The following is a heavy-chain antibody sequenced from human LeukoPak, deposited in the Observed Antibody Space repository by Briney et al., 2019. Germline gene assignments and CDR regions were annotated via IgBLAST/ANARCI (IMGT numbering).Heavy chain of an antibody. CDR1: GGTFSSYT. CDR3: ARLGYCSSTRCLDY. Sequence: GASVKVSCKASGGTFSSYTISWVRQAPGQGLEWMGRIIPILGIANYAQKFQGRVTITADKSTSTAYMELSSLRSEDTAVYYCARLGYCSSTRCLDYWGQGALVTVSS. J-gene: IGHJ4*02. CDR2: IIPILGIA. D-gene: IGHD2-2*01. V-gene: IGHV1-69*02.